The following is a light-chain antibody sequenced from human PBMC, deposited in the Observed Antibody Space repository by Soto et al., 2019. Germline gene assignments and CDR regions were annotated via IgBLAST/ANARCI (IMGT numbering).Light chain of an antibody. CDR2: EVT. V-gene: IGLV2-14*01. J-gene: IGLJ3*02. CDR3: GSYTTSSTWV. Sequence: QSALTQPDCVSGSHGQSITLSCTGTRSDVGGYNYVSWYQQHPGKAPKLMIYEVTNRPSGVSDRFSGSKSGNTASLTISGLQAEDEADYYCGSYTTSSTWVFGGGTKLTVL. CDR1: RSDVGGYNY.